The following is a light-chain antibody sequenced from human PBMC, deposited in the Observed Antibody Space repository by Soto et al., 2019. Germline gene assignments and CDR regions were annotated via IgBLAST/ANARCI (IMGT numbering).Light chain of an antibody. Sequence: QSALTQPASVSGSPGQSITISCTGTSRDVGSYNLVSWYQQHPGKAPKLMIYEGSKRPSGVSNRFSGSKSGNTASLTISGLRAEDEAAYYCCSYAGSSTSVVFGGGTKLTVL. CDR3: CSYAGSSTSVV. CDR1: SRDVGSYNL. J-gene: IGLJ2*01. V-gene: IGLV2-23*01. CDR2: EGS.